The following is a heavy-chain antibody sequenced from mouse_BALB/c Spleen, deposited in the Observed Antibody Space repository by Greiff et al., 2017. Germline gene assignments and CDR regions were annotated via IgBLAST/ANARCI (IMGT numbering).Heavy chain of an antibody. Sequence: DVMLVESGGGLVQPGGSRKLSCAASGFTFSSFGMHWVRQAPEKGLEWVAYISSGSSTIYYADTVKGRFTISRDNPKNTLFLQMTSLRSEDTAMYYCARGGSTMITAAWFAYWGQGTLVTVSA. V-gene: IGHV5-17*02. CDR2: ISSGSSTI. CDR3: ARGGSTMITAAWFAY. J-gene: IGHJ3*01. D-gene: IGHD2-4*01. CDR1: GFTFSSFG.